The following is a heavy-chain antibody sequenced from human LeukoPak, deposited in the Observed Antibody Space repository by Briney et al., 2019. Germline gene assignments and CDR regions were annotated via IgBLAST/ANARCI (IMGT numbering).Heavy chain of an antibody. Sequence: GSLRLSCAASGFTFSSYGMHWVRQPPGKGLEWIGEINHSGSTNYNPSLKSRVTISVDTSKDQFSLKLSSVTAADTAVYYCARRVREYCSSTSCRDYYYMDVWGKGTTVTVSS. J-gene: IGHJ6*03. D-gene: IGHD2-2*01. V-gene: IGHV4-34*01. CDR3: ARRVREYCSSTSCRDYYYMDV. CDR2: INHSGST. CDR1: GFTFSSYG.